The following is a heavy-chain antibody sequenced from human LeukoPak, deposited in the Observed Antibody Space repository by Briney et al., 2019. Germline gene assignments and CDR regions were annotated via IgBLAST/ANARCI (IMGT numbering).Heavy chain of an antibody. V-gene: IGHV3-74*01. J-gene: IGHJ4*02. Sequence: GGSLRLSCAASGFTLFSYWMHWVRRAPGKGLVWVSRINSDGRSTSYADSVRGRFTISRDNAKNTLYLQVNSLRAEDTAVYYCARDPDRSGWSTFEYWGQGTLVTVSS. D-gene: IGHD6-19*01. CDR1: GFTLFSYW. CDR3: ARDPDRSGWSTFEY. CDR2: INSDGRST.